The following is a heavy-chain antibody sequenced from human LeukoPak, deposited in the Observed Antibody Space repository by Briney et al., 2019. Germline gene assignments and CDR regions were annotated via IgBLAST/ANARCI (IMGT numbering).Heavy chain of an antibody. CDR3: ARVWSPPYTSSWPYYFDY. CDR2: ISSSSSYI. CDR1: GFTFSSYE. J-gene: IGHJ4*02. D-gene: IGHD6-13*01. Sequence: GGSLRLSCAASGFTFSSYEMNWVRQAPGKGLEWVSSISSSSSYIYYADLVKGRFTISRDNAKNSLYLQMNSLRAEDTAVYYCARVWSPPYTSSWPYYFDYWGQGTLVTVSS. V-gene: IGHV3-21*01.